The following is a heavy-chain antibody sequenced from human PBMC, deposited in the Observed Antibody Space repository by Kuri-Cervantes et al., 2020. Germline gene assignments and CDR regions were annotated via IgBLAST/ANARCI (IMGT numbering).Heavy chain of an antibody. CDR1: GFTFDDYG. CDR2: ISYDGSTK. J-gene: IGHJ4*02. D-gene: IGHD6-19*01. CDR3: AKAHSSGWYYFDY. Sequence: GESLKISCAASGFTFDDYGMSWVRQAPGKGLEWVAVISYDGSTKYYADSVKGRFTISRDNSKNKLYLQMHSLRPEDMAVYYCAKAHSSGWYYFDYWGQGTLVTVSS. V-gene: IGHV3-30*18.